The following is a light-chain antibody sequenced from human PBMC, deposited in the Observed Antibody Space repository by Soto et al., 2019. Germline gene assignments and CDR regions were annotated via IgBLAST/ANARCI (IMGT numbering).Light chain of an antibody. CDR3: SSYAGSSNLV. CDR2: EVS. J-gene: IGLJ3*02. Sequence: QSALTQPPSASGSPGQSGTISCTGTSSDVGGYNYISWYQQHPGKAPKLMIFEVSKRPSGVPDRFSGSKSGNTASLTVSGLQAEYEAEYYCSSYAGSSNLVFGGGTKLTVL. V-gene: IGLV2-8*01. CDR1: SSDVGGYNY.